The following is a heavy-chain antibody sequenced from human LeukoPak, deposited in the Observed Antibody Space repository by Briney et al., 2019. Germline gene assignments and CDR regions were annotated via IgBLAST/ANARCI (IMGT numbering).Heavy chain of an antibody. CDR1: GFTFSSYA. CDR2: ISGSGGNT. Sequence: PGGSLRVSCAASGFTFSSYAMSWVRQAPGKGLEWVSSISGSGGNTYYADSVKGRFTISRDNSRNTLFMQMYSLRADDTAVYYCAKSKFPFDADGWHGYFDFWGQGTLVTVSS. D-gene: IGHD3-10*01. J-gene: IGHJ4*02. CDR3: AKSKFPFDADGWHGYFDF. V-gene: IGHV3-23*01.